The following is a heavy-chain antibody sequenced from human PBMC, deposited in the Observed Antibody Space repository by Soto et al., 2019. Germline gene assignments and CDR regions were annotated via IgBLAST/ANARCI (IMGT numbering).Heavy chain of an antibody. CDR2: IYYSGST. D-gene: IGHD3-22*01. CDR1: GGSISSYY. J-gene: IGHJ6*02. Sequence: SETLSLTCTVSGGSISSYYWSWIRQPPGKGLEWIGYIYYSGSTNYNPSLKSRVTISVDTSKNQFSLKLSSVTAADTAVYYCAREGYYYDTPQGMDVWAQGTTVTVSS. V-gene: IGHV4-59*01. CDR3: AREGYYYDTPQGMDV.